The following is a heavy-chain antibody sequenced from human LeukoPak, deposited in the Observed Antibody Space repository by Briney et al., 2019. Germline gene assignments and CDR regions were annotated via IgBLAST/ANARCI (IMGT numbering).Heavy chain of an antibody. CDR3: AREEDYDYVWGSYEY. D-gene: IGHD3-16*01. Sequence: VASVKVSCKASGYTFTSYVMHWVRQAPGQRLEWMGWINAGNGNTKYSQKFQGRVIIIRDTSASTAYMELSSLRSEDTAVYYCAREEDYDYVWGSYEYWGQGTLVTVSS. J-gene: IGHJ4*02. CDR2: INAGNGNT. CDR1: GYTFTSYV. V-gene: IGHV1-3*01.